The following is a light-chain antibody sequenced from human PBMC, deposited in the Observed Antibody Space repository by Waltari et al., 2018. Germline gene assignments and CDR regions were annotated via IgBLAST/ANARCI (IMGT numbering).Light chain of an antibody. CDR2: DND. J-gene: IGLJ3*02. V-gene: IGLV1-51*01. Sequence: QSVLTQPPSVSAAPGQKVTISCSGGSSNIGKNDVSWYQLVPGAAPNLLISDNDKRPSGIPDRVAGSKSGTSATLGITGLQTGDEADYYCGTWDSSLSVWLFGGGSMVTVL. CDR3: GTWDSSLSVWL. CDR1: SSNIGKND.